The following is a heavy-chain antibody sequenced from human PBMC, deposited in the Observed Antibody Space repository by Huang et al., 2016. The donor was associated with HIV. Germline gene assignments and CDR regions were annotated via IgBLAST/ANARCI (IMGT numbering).Heavy chain of an antibody. V-gene: IGHV5-51*01. CDR3: TRLFPELESVYTPLYRGGTHNWFDP. CDR1: GYKFSSYW. J-gene: IGHJ5*02. D-gene: IGHD2-15*01. CDR2: ISPDESET. Sequence: EVQLVQSGAEVRKPGESLRISCKTSGYKFSSYWIAWVRQTPGRGLEVMGMISPDESETSYGRSVERQGTRSVDKSNNTAVLQGGGLKASDSALYFCTRLFPELESVYTPLYRGGTHNWFDPWGQGTLVIVS.